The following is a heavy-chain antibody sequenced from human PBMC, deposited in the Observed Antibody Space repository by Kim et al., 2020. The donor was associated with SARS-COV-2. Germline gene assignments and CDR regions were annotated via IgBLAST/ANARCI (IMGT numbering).Heavy chain of an antibody. Sequence: GGSLRLSCAASGFTFSSYAMSWARQAPGKGLEWVSVISGRGDSTNYADSVKGRFTISRDNSKNTVYLQMNSLRVDDTAVYYCARRDDSSTYHNFFSDSWGQGTRVTVSS. V-gene: IGHV3-23*01. J-gene: IGHJ4*02. CDR3: ARRDDSSTYHNFFSDS. D-gene: IGHD2-2*01. CDR1: GFTFSSYA. CDR2: ISGRGDST.